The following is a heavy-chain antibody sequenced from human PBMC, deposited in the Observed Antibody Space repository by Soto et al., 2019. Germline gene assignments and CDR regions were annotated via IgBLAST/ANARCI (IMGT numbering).Heavy chain of an antibody. D-gene: IGHD2-15*01. V-gene: IGHV4-4*02. CDR2: IYHSGST. Sequence: PSETLSLTCAVSCCSISSSNWWSWVRQPPGKGLEWIGEIYHSGSTNYNPSLKSRVTIAVDKSKNQFSLKLSSVTAADTAVYYCARDRGYCSGGSCLYNYYYGMDVWGQGTTVTVSS. CDR1: CCSISSSNW. J-gene: IGHJ6*02. CDR3: ARDRGYCSGGSCLYNYYYGMDV.